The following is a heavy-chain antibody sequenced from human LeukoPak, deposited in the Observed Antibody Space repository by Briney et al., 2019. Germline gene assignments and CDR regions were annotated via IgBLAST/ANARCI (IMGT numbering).Heavy chain of an antibody. CDR1: GGSISSSSYY. Sequence: SETLSLTCTVSGGSISSSSYYWGWIRQPPGKGLEWIGSIYYSGSTYYNPSLKSRVTISVDTSKNQFSLKLSSVTAADTAVYYCARGRLFYYYGSGSYIDYWGQGTLVTVSS. V-gene: IGHV4-39*01. CDR2: IYYSGST. CDR3: ARGRLFYYYGSGSYIDY. J-gene: IGHJ4*02. D-gene: IGHD3-10*01.